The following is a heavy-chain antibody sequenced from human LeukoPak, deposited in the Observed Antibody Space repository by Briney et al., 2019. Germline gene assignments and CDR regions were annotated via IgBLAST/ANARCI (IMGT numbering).Heavy chain of an antibody. D-gene: IGHD2-15*01. V-gene: IGHV1-69*13. CDR1: GYTFTSYD. J-gene: IGHJ5*02. CDR2: IIPIFGTA. Sequence: GASVKVSCKASGYTFTSYDINWVRQATGQGLEWMGGIIPIFGTANYAQKFQGRVTITADESTSTAYMELSSLRSEDTAVYYCARAAGRAATQNWFDPWGQGTLVTVSS. CDR3: ARAAGRAATQNWFDP.